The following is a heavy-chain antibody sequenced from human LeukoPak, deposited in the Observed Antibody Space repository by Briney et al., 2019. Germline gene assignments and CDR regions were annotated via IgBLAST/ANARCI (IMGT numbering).Heavy chain of an antibody. V-gene: IGHV1-18*01. CDR3: AKWNYDSGGYSNYFDP. CDR2: LSAYNGNT. D-gene: IGHD3-22*01. J-gene: IGHJ5*02. CDR1: GYTFTNYG. Sequence: ASVKVSCKASGYTFTNYGISWARQVPGQGLEWMGWLSAYNGNTNYAQKFQGRVTMTTDTSTSTAYMELRSLRSDDTAVYFCAKWNYDSGGYSNYFDPWGQGTLVTVSS.